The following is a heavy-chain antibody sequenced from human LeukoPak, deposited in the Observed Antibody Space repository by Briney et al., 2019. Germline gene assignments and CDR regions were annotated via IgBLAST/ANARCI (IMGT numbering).Heavy chain of an antibody. Sequence: GGSLRLSCAASGFTFSNYWMHWVRQAPGKGLVWVSHINTDGSTTTYADSVKGRFTISRDNAKNTLYLQMHSLRAEDTAVYYCARDTYDTSGYYYGPFDYWAREPWSPSPQ. J-gene: IGHJ4*02. CDR2: INTDGSTT. V-gene: IGHV3-74*01. D-gene: IGHD3-22*01. CDR3: ARDTYDTSGYYYGPFDY. CDR1: GFTFSNYW.